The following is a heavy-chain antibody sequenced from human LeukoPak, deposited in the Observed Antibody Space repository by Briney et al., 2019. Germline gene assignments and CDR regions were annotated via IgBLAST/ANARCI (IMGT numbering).Heavy chain of an antibody. CDR1: GYTFTGYY. CDR3: AVRWFGELYPYY. J-gene: IGHJ4*02. CDR2: INPNSGGT. V-gene: IGHV1-2*02. Sequence: RASVKVSCKASGYTFTGYYMHWVRQAPGQGLEWMGWINPNSGGTNYAQKFQGRVTMTRDTSISTVYMELSRLRSDDTAVYYCAVRWFGELYPYYWGQGTLVTVSS. D-gene: IGHD3-10*01.